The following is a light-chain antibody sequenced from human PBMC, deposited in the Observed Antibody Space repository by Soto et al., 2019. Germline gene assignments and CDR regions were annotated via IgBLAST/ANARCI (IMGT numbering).Light chain of an antibody. CDR2: GTS. CDR3: QQYGSSPRT. V-gene: IGKV3-20*01. J-gene: IGKJ1*01. Sequence: EIVLTQSPATLSLSPGERATLSCRASQNVGMRYLAWYQQKPGQAPRLLIYGTSNRATGIPDRFSGSGSGTDFSLTISSLEPGDFAVYYCQQYGSSPRTFGQGTKVEIK. CDR1: QNVGMRY.